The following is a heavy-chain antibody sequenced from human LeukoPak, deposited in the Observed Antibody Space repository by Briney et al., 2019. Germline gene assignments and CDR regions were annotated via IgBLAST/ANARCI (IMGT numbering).Heavy chain of an antibody. CDR1: GYTFTGYY. CDR3: ARVRGDGSWYGRDY. Sequence: ASVKVSCKTSGYTFTGYYIHWVRQAPGQGLEWMGWINPDSGGTNYAQKFQGRVTMTRDTSISAGYMELSGLRPDDTAVFYCARVRGDGSWYGRDYWGQGTLVSVSS. V-gene: IGHV1-2*02. CDR2: INPDSGGT. J-gene: IGHJ4*02. D-gene: IGHD6-13*01.